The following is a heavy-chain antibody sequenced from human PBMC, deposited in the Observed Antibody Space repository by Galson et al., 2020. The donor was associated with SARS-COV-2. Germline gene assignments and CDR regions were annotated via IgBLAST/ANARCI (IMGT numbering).Heavy chain of an antibody. CDR2: ISSSSSYI. V-gene: IGHV3-21*01. CDR1: GFTFSSYS. Sequence: PGGSLSLSCAASGFTFSSYSMNWVRQAPGKGLEWVSSISSSSSYIYYADSVKGRFTISRDNAKNSLYLQMNSLRAEDTAVYYCARAATNYYDSSGYYSVPFDYWGQGTLVTVSS. J-gene: IGHJ4*02. D-gene: IGHD3-22*01. CDR3: ARAATNYYDSSGYYSVPFDY.